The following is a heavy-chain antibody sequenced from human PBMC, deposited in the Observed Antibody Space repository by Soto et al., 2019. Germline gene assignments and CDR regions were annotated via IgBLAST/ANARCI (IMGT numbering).Heavy chain of an antibody. CDR1: GGTFSSYT. J-gene: IGHJ4*02. CDR3: ARSLYSSGWWYFDY. D-gene: IGHD6-19*01. V-gene: IGHV1-69*02. CDR2: IIPIRGIA. Sequence: SVKVSCKASGGTFSSYTISWVRQAPGQGLEWMGRIIPIRGIANYAQKFQGRVTITADKSTSTAYMELSSLRSEDTAVYYCARSLYSSGWWYFDYWGQGTLVTVSS.